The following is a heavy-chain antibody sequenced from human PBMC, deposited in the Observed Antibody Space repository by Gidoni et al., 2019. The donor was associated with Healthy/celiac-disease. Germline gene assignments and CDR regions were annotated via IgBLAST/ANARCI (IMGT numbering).Heavy chain of an antibody. Sequence: EVQLVEAGGGRVKPGGSLRRSGAASGFTFSSYSMNWVRQAPGKGLEWFSSLSISSCYIYYADSVPGRFTISRDNAKTSLYLQMNSLSAEDTAVYYCARGAYPKGDWGQVTLFTVSS. J-gene: IGHJ4*02. D-gene: IGHD1-26*01. CDR3: ARGAYPKGD. CDR2: LSISSCYI. V-gene: IGHV3-21*01. CDR1: GFTFSSYS.